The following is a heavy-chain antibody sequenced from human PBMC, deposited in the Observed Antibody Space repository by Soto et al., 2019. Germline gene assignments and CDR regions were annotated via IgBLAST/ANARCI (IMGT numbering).Heavy chain of an antibody. D-gene: IGHD1-1*01. CDR3: ARGNNFGPHR. Sequence: QVQLQESGPGLVKPSETLSLTCTVSGGSVSSGSYYWNWIWQPPGKGLEWIGYDYYSGSTNYNPSLKSRVSILVDTSKNQFSLKLSSVTPADTAVYYCARGNNFGPHRWGQGILVTVSS. V-gene: IGHV4-61*01. CDR1: GGSVSSGSYY. J-gene: IGHJ4*02. CDR2: DYYSGST.